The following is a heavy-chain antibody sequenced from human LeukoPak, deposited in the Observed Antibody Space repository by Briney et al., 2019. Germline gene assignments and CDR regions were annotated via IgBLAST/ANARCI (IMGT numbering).Heavy chain of an antibody. Sequence: GESLKISCKGSGYSFTSYWIAWVRQMPGRGLEWMGIIYPGDSDTRYSPSFRGQVAISADKSISTAYLQWNSLKASDPAIYYCARQKEMATIDYWGQGTLVTVSS. D-gene: IGHD5-24*01. CDR2: IYPGDSDT. CDR3: ARQKEMATIDY. CDR1: GYSFTSYW. J-gene: IGHJ4*02. V-gene: IGHV5-51*01.